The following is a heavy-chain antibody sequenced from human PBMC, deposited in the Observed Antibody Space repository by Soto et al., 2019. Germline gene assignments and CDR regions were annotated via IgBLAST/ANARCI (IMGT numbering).Heavy chain of an antibody. CDR3: ASTWEQWLSHDMDV. Sequence: QVQLVESGGGVVQPGRSLRLSCAASGFTFSSYAMHWVRQAPGKGLEWVAVISYDGSNKYYADSVKGRFTISRDNSKNTLYLQMNSLRAEDTAVYYCASTWEQWLSHDMDVWGQGTTVTVSS. D-gene: IGHD6-19*01. CDR1: GFTFSSYA. V-gene: IGHV3-30-3*01. J-gene: IGHJ6*02. CDR2: ISYDGSNK.